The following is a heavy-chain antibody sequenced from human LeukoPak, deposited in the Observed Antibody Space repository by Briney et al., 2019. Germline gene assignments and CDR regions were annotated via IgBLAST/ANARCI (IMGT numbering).Heavy chain of an antibody. CDR1: GFTFSSYA. J-gene: IGHJ4*02. D-gene: IGHD6-19*01. Sequence: GGSLRLSCAASGFTFSSYAMHWVRQAPGKGLEWVAVISYDGSNKYYADSVKGRFTISRDNSKNTLYLQMNSLRAEDTAVYYCARDQGPIPRYSSGSGSFDYWGQGTLVTVSS. CDR2: ISYDGSNK. V-gene: IGHV3-30*04. CDR3: ARDQGPIPRYSSGSGSFDY.